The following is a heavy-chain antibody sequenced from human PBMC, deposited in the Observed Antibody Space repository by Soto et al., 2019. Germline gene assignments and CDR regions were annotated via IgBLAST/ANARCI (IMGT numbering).Heavy chain of an antibody. D-gene: IGHD3-9*01. J-gene: IGHJ1*01. V-gene: IGHV1-69*01. CDR2: TIPNFGTA. CDR1: GGYFSSLS. CDR3: ASGWGHSDSTGYYMYFDV. Sequence: QVQLVQSVAEVNQPGSSVKLSCKASGGYFSSLSISWVRQAPGQGLEWMGGTIPNFGTADYAQNFQGRVTLTADEKTRTVYMELTSLTSDDAALYYCASGWGHSDSTGYYMYFDVWGQGTLVTVSS.